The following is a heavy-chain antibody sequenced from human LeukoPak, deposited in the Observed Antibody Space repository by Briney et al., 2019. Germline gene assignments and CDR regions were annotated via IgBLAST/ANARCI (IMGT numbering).Heavy chain of an antibody. V-gene: IGHV3-74*01. CDR2: INSDGSTT. D-gene: IGHD5-12*01. CDR3: TKWSGYGDS. CDR1: GFTFSTYW. J-gene: IGHJ4*02. Sequence: TGGSLRLSCAASGFTFSTYWMHWVRQAPGKGLVWVSRINSDGSTTNYADSVKGRFTISRDNAKNTLYLQMNSLRAEDTAVYYCTKWSGYGDSWGQGTLVTVSS.